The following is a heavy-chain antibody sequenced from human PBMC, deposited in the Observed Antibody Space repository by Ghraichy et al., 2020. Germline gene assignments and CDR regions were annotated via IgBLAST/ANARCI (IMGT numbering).Heavy chain of an antibody. D-gene: IGHD1-26*01. CDR3: ARSASRSYKPSVDY. CDR2: IYYSGST. Sequence: SETLSLTCTVSGGSISSYYWSWIRQPPGKGLEWIGYIYYSGSTNYNPSLKSRVTISVDTSKNQFSLKLSSVTAADTAVYYCARSASRSYKPSVDYWGQGTLVTVSS. V-gene: IGHV4-59*01. J-gene: IGHJ4*02. CDR1: GGSISSYY.